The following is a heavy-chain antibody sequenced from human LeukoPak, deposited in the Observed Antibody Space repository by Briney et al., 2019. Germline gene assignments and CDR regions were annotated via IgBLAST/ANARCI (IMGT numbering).Heavy chain of an antibody. V-gene: IGHV3-30*03. Sequence: GGSLRLSCAASGFTFSSYGMHWVRQAPGKGLEWVAVISYDGSNKYYADSVKGRFTISRDNSKNTLYLQMNSLRAEDTAVYSCARGADGVSSNSRGWFDPWGQGTLVTVSS. J-gene: IGHJ5*02. CDR1: GFTFSSYG. CDR3: ARGADGVSSNSRGWFDP. CDR2: ISYDGSNK. D-gene: IGHD2-15*01.